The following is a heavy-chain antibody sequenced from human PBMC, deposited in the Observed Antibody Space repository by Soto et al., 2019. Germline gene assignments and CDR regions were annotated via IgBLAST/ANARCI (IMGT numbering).Heavy chain of an antibody. V-gene: IGHV1-8*01. CDR1: GYTFTSYD. D-gene: IGHD2-21*02. J-gene: IGHJ5*02. Sequence: QVQLVQSGAEVKKPGASVKVSCKASGYTFTSYDINWVRQATGQGLEWMGWMNPNSGNTGYAQKFQGRVTMTRNTXIXTXXMELSRLRSEDTAVYYCARGIRDCGGDCYSDWFDPWGQGTLVTVSS. CDR2: MNPNSGNT. CDR3: ARGIRDCGGDCYSDWFDP.